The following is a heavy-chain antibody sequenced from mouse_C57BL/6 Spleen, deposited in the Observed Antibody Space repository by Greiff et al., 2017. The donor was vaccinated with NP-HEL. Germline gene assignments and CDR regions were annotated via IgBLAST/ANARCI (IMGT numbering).Heavy chain of an antibody. V-gene: IGHV5-17*01. CDR2: ISSGSSTI. CDR3: ADSNFFAY. Sequence: EVKLQESGGGLVKPGGSLKLSCAASGFTFSDYGMHWVRQAPEKGLEWVAYISSGSSTIYYADTVKGRFTISRDNAKNTLFLQMTSLRSEDTAMYYCADSNFFAYWGQGTLVTVSA. CDR1: GFTFSDYG. D-gene: IGHD2-5*01. J-gene: IGHJ3*01.